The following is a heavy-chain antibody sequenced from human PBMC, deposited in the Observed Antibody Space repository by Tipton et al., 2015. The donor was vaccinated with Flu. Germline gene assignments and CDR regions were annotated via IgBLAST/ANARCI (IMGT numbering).Heavy chain of an antibody. CDR2: IYNRVST. J-gene: IGHJ5*02. Sequence: TLSLTCTVSGHPIFSSTDFNYWAWIRQAPGKGLEWIGSIYNRVSTHYNPSLKSRVTISVDTSKNQFSLRLSSVTAADTAVYYCARRDYSNYVSDPKNWFDPWGQGTLVTVSS. CDR3: ARRDYSNYVSDPKNWFDP. D-gene: IGHD4-11*01. V-gene: IGHV4-38-2*02. CDR1: GHPIFSSTDF.